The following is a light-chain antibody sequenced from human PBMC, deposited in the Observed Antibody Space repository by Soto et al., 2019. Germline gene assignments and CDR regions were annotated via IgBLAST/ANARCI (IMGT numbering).Light chain of an antibody. Sequence: EIVLTQSPATLSLSPGERATLSCRASQSVSSSYLAWYQQKPGQAPRLLIYGASSRATGIPDRFSGSGSGTDFTLTISRLEPEDFAVYYCQKYGSSRPWTVGQGTKVDIK. CDR3: QKYGSSRPWT. J-gene: IGKJ1*01. V-gene: IGKV3-20*01. CDR1: QSVSSSY. CDR2: GAS.